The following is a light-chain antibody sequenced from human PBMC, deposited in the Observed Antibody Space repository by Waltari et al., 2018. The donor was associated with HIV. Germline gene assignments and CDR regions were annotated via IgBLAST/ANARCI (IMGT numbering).Light chain of an antibody. V-gene: IGLV3-21*02. J-gene: IGLJ2*01. CDR1: NLGSKR. Sequence: SYVLTQPPSVSVAPGQTAGITCGGDNLGSKRVHWYQQKPGQAPVLLIYDGADRPSGIPERFSGSNSENTATLTIGRVEAGDEADYYCQVWDSGSAHVVFGGGTNLAVL. CDR3: QVWDSGSAHVV. CDR2: DGA.